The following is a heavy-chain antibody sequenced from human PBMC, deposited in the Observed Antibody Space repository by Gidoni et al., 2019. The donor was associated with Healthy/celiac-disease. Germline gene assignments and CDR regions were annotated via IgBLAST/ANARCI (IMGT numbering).Heavy chain of an antibody. D-gene: IGHD6-13*01. CDR1: GYSFTSYW. CDR3: ARRGRRQQLVPSLDY. Sequence: EVQLVQSGAEVKKPGESLKISCTGSGYSFTSYWIGWVRQMPGKGLEWMGIIYPGDSDTRYSPSFQGEVTISADKSISTAYLQWSSLKASDTAMYYCARRGRRQQLVPSLDYWGQGTLVTVSS. J-gene: IGHJ4*02. CDR2: IYPGDSDT. V-gene: IGHV5-51*01.